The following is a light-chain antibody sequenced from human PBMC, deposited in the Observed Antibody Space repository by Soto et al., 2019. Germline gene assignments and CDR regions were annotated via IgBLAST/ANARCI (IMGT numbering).Light chain of an antibody. Sequence: EIVLTQSPGTLSLSPGERVTLSCRASQSVSSNYLAWYQQKPGQAPRLLIYGTYSRATGIPDRFSGSGSGTDFTLTISRLEPEDFAMYYCQQYGNSPRYSFGQGTRLEIK. J-gene: IGKJ2*03. CDR3: QQYGNSPRYS. CDR2: GTY. V-gene: IGKV3-20*01. CDR1: QSVSSNY.